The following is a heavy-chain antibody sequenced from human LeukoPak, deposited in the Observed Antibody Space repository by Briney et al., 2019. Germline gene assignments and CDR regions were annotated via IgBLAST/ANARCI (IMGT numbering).Heavy chain of an antibody. CDR1: GFTFSSYA. D-gene: IGHD5-18*01. CDR3: TTGVHSYRSMHAFDI. V-gene: IGHV3-15*01. Sequence: GGSLRLSCAASGFTFSSYAMSWVRQAPGKGLEWVGRIKSKTDGGTTDYAAPVKGRFTISRDDSKNTLYLQMNSLKTEDTAVYYCTTGVHSYRSMHAFDIWGQGTMVTVSS. J-gene: IGHJ3*02. CDR2: IKSKTDGGTT.